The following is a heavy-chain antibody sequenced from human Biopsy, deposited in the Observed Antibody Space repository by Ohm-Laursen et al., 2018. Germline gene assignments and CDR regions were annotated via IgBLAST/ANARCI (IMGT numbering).Heavy chain of an antibody. CDR1: GYTFTGYY. V-gene: IGHV1-2*02. CDR3: AAGFRTGWYWFDS. D-gene: IGHD6-19*01. CDR2: INPNSGGT. J-gene: IGHJ5*01. Sequence: ASVKVSCKASGYTFTGYYMHWVRQAPGQGLEWMGWINPNSGGTNYAQNFQGRVTMTEDASTDTAYMELSGLRSEDTAVYYCAAGFRTGWYWFDSWGQGTLVTVSS.